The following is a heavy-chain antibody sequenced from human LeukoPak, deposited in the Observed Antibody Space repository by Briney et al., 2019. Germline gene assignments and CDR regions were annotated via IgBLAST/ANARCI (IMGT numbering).Heavy chain of an antibody. CDR3: ARLRIYYYGSGSYMYYYYMDV. Sequence: ASVKVSCKASGYTFTSYGISWVRQAPGQGLEWMGWISAYNGNTNYAQKLQGRVTMTTDTSTSTAYMELRSLRSDDTAVYYCARLRIYYYGSGSYMYYYYMDVWGKGTTVTTSS. J-gene: IGHJ6*03. CDR2: ISAYNGNT. V-gene: IGHV1-18*01. D-gene: IGHD3-10*01. CDR1: GYTFTSYG.